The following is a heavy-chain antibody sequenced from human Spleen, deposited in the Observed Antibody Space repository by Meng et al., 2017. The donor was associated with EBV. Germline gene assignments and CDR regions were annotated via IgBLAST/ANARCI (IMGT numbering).Heavy chain of an antibody. J-gene: IGHJ4*02. Sequence: VVTVVQRGMSLRRACAVSRNRFCSYEMHWDRQVPRKTLVWVSLTNEDGRIINYADSVKSRFTISRDNTKNTLYLQMNSLRAEDTAVYLCSRDLGGSDDGWGQGTLVTVAS. CDR2: TNEDGRII. CDR1: RNRFCSYE. V-gene: IGHV3-74*01. D-gene: IGHD6-25*01. CDR3: SRDLGGSDDG.